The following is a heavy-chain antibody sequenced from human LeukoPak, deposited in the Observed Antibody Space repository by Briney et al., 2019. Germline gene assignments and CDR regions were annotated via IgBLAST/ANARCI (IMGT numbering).Heavy chain of an antibody. CDR3: AHIALWLLPHDY. CDR1: GFTFSSYA. Sequence: GGSLRLSCAASGFTFSSYAMSWVRQVPGKGLEWVSAISGSGGSTYYADSVKGRFTVSRDNSKNTLYLQMNSLRAEDTAVYYCAHIALWLLPHDYWGQGTLVTVSS. V-gene: IGHV3-23*01. D-gene: IGHD6-19*01. J-gene: IGHJ4*02. CDR2: ISGSGGST.